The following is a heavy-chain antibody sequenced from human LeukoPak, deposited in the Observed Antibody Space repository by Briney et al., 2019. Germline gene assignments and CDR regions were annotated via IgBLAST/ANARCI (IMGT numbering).Heavy chain of an antibody. CDR1: GYTFTGYY. J-gene: IGHJ5*02. D-gene: IGHD1-26*01. V-gene: IGHV1-2*02. CDR3: ARGRGWDSGTYLGA. Sequence: VASVKVSCKASGYTFTGYYMHWVRQAPGQGLEWMGWINPNSGDTNYAQKFQGRVSMTRDTSISTAYMDLSGLRSDETALYYCARGRGWDSGTYLGAWGQGTLVTVSS. CDR2: INPNSGDT.